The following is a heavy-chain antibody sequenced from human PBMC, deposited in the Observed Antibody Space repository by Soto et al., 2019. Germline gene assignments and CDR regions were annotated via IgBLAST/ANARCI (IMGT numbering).Heavy chain of an antibody. CDR1: GFTFSTHV. V-gene: IGHV3-30*19. D-gene: IGHD2-15*01. J-gene: IGHJ3*02. Sequence: QVQLVESGGGVVQPGRALRLSCAVFGFTFSTHVFHWVRQAPGKGLEWVAVMSADGRTIYYADSVKGRFTISRDNSKNTVFLQMNSLRAEDSAVYYCARRYWRFVNCQGNDGFYIWGQGTMVTGSS. CDR2: MSADGRTI. CDR3: ARRYWRFVNCQGNDGFYI.